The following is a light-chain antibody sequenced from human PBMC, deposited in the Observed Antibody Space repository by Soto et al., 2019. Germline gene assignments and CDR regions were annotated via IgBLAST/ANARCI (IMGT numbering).Light chain of an antibody. CDR1: QNAYNY. CDR2: DAS. CDR3: QQRGNWPQT. V-gene: IGKV3-11*01. J-gene: IGKJ1*01. Sequence: EVVLTQSPATLSLFPGERATLSCRASQNAYNYLAWYQQKPGQAPRLLIYDASNRATGIPARFSGSGFGTDFTLTISSLEPEDFAVYYCQQRGNWPQTFGQGTKVEI.